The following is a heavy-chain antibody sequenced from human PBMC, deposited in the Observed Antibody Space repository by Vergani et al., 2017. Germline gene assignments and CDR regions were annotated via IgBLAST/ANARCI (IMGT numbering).Heavy chain of an antibody. D-gene: IGHD1-14*01. J-gene: IGHJ3*02. CDR1: GFTFSSYD. Sequence: QVQLVESGGGVVQPGRSLRLSCAASGFTFSSYDMHWVRQAPGKGLEWVAVIWYDGSNKYYADSVKGRFTISRDNSKNTLYLQMNSLRAEDTAVYYCAKGLHRAFDIWGQGTMVTVSS. CDR2: IWYDGSNK. CDR3: AKGLHRAFDI. V-gene: IGHV3-33*06.